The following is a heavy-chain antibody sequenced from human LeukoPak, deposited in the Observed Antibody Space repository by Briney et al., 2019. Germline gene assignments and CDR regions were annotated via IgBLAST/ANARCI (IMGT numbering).Heavy chain of an antibody. CDR3: AREWLEAYGHAFDI. V-gene: IGHV4-61*02. CDR2: IYTSGST. J-gene: IGHJ3*02. Sequence: SETLSLTCTVSGGSISSSSYYWGWIRQPAGKGLEWIGRIYTSGSTNYNPSLKSRVTMSVDTSKNQFSLKLSSVTAADTAVYYCAREWLEAYGHAFDIWGQGTMVTVSS. CDR1: GGSISSSSYY. D-gene: IGHD6-19*01.